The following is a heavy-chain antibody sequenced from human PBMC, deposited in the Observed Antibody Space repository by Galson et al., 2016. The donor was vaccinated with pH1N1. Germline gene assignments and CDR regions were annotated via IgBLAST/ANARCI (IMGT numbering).Heavy chain of an antibody. V-gene: IGHV3-23*01. CDR2: IGGSFSAGTT. CDR3: SKDWGWQPVPSPFDY. J-gene: IGHJ4*02. CDR1: GFTFDTFG. D-gene: IGHD6-6*01. Sequence: SLRLSCAASGFTFDTFGMTWVRQAPGKGLEWVSSIGGSFSAGTTYYADSAKGRFTISRDNSKNTLYLQMNSLGAEDTAIYYWSKDWGWQPVPSPFDYWGQGTRVTVSS.